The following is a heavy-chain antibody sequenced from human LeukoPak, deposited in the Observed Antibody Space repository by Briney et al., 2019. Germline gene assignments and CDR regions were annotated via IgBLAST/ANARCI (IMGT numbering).Heavy chain of an antibody. V-gene: IGHV3-11*01. CDR3: ARDLTNYVWGSYHPYYFDY. D-gene: IGHD3-16*02. J-gene: IGHJ4*02. CDR2: ISSSGSTI. CDR1: GFTFSDYY. Sequence: GGSLRLSCAASGFTFSDYYMSWIRQAPGKGLEWVSYISSSGSTIYYADSVKGRFTISRDNAKNSLYLQMNSLRAEDTAVYYCARDLTNYVWGSYHPYYFDYWGQGTLVTVSS.